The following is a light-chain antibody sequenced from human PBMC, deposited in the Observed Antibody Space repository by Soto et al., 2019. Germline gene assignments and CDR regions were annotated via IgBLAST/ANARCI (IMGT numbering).Light chain of an antibody. CDR1: SSDVGGYNY. J-gene: IGLJ1*01. Sequence: QSVLTQPASVSGSPGQSITISRTGTSSDVGGYNYVSWYQQHPGKAPKPMIYDVSDRPSGVSNRFSASKSGNTASLTISGLQAEDEADYYCCSYTSSSTPWVFGTGTKVTVL. CDR3: CSYTSSSTPWV. V-gene: IGLV2-14*03. CDR2: DVS.